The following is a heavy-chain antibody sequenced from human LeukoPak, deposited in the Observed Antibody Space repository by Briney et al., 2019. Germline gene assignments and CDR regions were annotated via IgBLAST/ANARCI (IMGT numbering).Heavy chain of an antibody. CDR2: IIPILGIT. CDR1: GGTFSSYA. J-gene: IGHJ4*02. CDR3: ARGIVVVVAARSTGFDY. D-gene: IGHD2-15*01. Sequence: SLKVSCKASGGTFSSYAISWVRQAPGQGLEWMGRIIPILGITNYAQKFQGRVTITADKSTSTAYMELSSLRSEDTAVYYCARGIVVVVAARSTGFDYWGQGTLVTVSS. V-gene: IGHV1-69*04.